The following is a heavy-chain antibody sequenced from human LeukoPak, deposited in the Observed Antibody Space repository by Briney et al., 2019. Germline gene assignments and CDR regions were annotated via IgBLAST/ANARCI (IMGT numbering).Heavy chain of an antibody. CDR3: FVTPRSRGFDY. CDR1: GFTFSSYW. Sequence: PGGSLRLSCAASGFTFSSYWMSWVRQAPGKGLEWVANIRQDGSVQNYVDSVKGRFTISRDNPKNSVYLQMSGLRAEDTAVYYCFVTPRSRGFDYWGQEPLVTVS. J-gene: IGHJ4*02. CDR2: IRQDGSVQ. V-gene: IGHV3-7*01. D-gene: IGHD2/OR15-2a*01.